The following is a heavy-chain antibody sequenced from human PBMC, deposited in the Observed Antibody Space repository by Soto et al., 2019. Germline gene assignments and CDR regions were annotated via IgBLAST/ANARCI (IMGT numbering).Heavy chain of an antibody. Sequence: SVKVSCKASGGTFSSYAISWVRQAPGQGLEWMGGIIPTFGTANYAQKFQGRVTITADESTSTAYMELSSLRSEDTAVYYCARGTGHYYDSSGPFDYWGQGTLVTVSS. D-gene: IGHD3-22*01. J-gene: IGHJ4*02. CDR1: GGTFSSYA. CDR2: IIPTFGTA. CDR3: ARGTGHYYDSSGPFDY. V-gene: IGHV1-69*13.